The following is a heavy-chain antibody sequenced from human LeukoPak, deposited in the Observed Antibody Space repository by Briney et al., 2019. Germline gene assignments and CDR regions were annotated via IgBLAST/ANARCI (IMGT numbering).Heavy chain of an antibody. V-gene: IGHV3-23*01. CDR3: SKASATIVVVSKHFDY. J-gene: IGHJ4*02. CDR2: ISGSGGST. CDR1: GFTFSSYG. Sequence: GGSLRLSCAASGFTFSSYGMSWVRQAPGKGLEWVSAISGSGGSTYYADSVKGRFTISRDNSKNTLYLQMNSLRAEDTAVYYCSKASATIVVVSKHFDYWGQGTLVTVSS. D-gene: IGHD3-22*01.